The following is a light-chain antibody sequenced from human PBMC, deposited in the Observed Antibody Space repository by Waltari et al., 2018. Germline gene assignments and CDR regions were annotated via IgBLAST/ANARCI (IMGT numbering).Light chain of an antibody. Sequence: DIQMTQSPSSLSASVGDRVTITCRASQSISNYLNWYQQKPGKAPKLLIYAASSLQSGVSYRFSGSGSGTDFTLTISSLQPEDFATYYCQQSYNTPFTFGPGTKVDIK. V-gene: IGKV1-39*01. J-gene: IGKJ3*01. CDR3: QQSYNTPFT. CDR1: QSISNY. CDR2: AAS.